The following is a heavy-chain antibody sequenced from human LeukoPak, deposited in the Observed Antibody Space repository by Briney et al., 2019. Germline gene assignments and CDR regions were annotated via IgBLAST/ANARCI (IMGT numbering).Heavy chain of an antibody. CDR3: ARVQRRDGYSSFDY. CDR2: IWYDGSNK. Sequence: GGSLRLSCAASGFTFSNFGMHWVRQAPGKGLEWVAVIWYDGSNKYNEDSVKGRFTISRDNSKNTLDLQMNSLRAEDTAVYYCARVQRRDGYSSFDYWGQGTLVTVSS. CDR1: GFTFSNFG. D-gene: IGHD5-24*01. V-gene: IGHV3-33*01. J-gene: IGHJ4*02.